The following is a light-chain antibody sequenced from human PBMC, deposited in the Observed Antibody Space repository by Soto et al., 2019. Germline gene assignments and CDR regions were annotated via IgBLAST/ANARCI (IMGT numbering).Light chain of an antibody. J-gene: IGLJ1*01. CDR3: QSYDSSLSGYV. V-gene: IGLV1-40*01. CDR2: GNS. CDR1: SSNIGAGYD. Sequence: QSALTQPPSVSGAPGQRVTISCTGSSSNIGAGYDVHWYHQLPGTAPKLLIYGNSNRPSGVPDRFSGSKSGTSASLAITGLQAEDEADYYCQSYDSSLSGYVFGTGTKLTVL.